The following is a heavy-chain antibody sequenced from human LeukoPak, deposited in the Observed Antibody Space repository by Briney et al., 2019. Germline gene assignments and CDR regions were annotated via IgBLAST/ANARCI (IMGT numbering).Heavy chain of an antibody. CDR1: GFTFTTRG. Sequence: GGSLRLSCAASGFTFTTRGMHWVRQAPGNGPQWVAFAGNDGRIKYNENSVEGRFTISRDNSKNTLYLQMNSLRPEDTAVYYCATTEGVTDKWLDPWGQGTQVTVSS. CDR3: ATTEGVTDKWLDP. D-gene: IGHD1-7*01. CDR2: AGNDGRIK. J-gene: IGHJ5*02. V-gene: IGHV3-30*02.